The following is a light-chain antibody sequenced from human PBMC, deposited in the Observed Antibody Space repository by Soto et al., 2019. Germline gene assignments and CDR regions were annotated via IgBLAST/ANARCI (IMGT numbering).Light chain of an antibody. CDR3: GTWDSSRRAVV. J-gene: IGLJ2*01. V-gene: IGLV1-51*01. CDR2: DNS. CDR1: DSNIGNNY. Sequence: QSVVTQPPSVSAAPGQRVTISCSGSDSNIGNNYVAWYQHVPGTAPKLLIYDNSERPSGIPGRFSGSKSGTSATLGITGLQAGDEADYYCGTWDSSRRAVVFGGGTQLTVL.